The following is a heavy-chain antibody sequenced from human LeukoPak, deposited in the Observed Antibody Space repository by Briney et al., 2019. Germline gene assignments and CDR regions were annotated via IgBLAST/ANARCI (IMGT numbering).Heavy chain of an antibody. V-gene: IGHV3-23*01. CDR3: AKDDAWIRFGE. Sequence: GGTLRLSCASSGFTFRKHGMNWVRQAPGKGRDWFSGISPRGDITYYAASVKGRFNISRDNSKNTLYLEVISLTAEDTAVYYCAKDDAWIRFGEWSQGTLVTVSS. CDR2: ISPRGDIT. D-gene: IGHD3-10*01. CDR1: GFTFRKHG. J-gene: IGHJ4*02.